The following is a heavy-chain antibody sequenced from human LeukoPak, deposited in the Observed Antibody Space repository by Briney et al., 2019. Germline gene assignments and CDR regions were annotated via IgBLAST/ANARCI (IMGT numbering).Heavy chain of an antibody. V-gene: IGHV1-2*02. J-gene: IGHJ4*02. CDR3: ARSLYYYGSGSYRAFYYFDY. Sequence: ASVNVSCKASGYTFTGYYMHWVRQAPGQGLEWMGWINPNSGGTNYAQKFQGRVTMTRDTSISTAYMELSRLRSDDTAVYYCARSLYYYGSGSYRAFYYFDYWGQGTLVTVSS. D-gene: IGHD3-10*01. CDR2: INPNSGGT. CDR1: GYTFTGYY.